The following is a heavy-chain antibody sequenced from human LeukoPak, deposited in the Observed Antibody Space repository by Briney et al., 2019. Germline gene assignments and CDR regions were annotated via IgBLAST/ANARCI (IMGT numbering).Heavy chain of an antibody. J-gene: IGHJ3*02. CDR2: ISHSGSS. D-gene: IGHD3-10*01. Sequence: SETLSLTCAVSGGSISSSNYWSWVRQPPGKGLEWIGEISHSGSSNYNPSLKSRVTISVDKSANQFSLKLTSVTAADTAVYYCARTQWFGELEGAFDIWGQGTRVTVSS. CDR3: ARTQWFGELEGAFDI. CDR1: GGSISSSNY. V-gene: IGHV4-4*02.